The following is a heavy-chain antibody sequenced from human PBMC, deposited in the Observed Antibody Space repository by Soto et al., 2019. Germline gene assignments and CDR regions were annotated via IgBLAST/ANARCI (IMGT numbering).Heavy chain of an antibody. J-gene: IGHJ3*02. D-gene: IGHD6-19*01. CDR3: ARRGEGSGWTHDAFDI. Sequence: SETLSLTCTVSGGSISSYYLSWIRQPAGKGLEWIGRIYTSGSTNYNPSLKSRVTMSVDTSKNQFSLKLSSVTAADTAVYYCARRGEGSGWTHDAFDIWGQGTMVTV. V-gene: IGHV4-4*07. CDR2: IYTSGST. CDR1: GGSISSYY.